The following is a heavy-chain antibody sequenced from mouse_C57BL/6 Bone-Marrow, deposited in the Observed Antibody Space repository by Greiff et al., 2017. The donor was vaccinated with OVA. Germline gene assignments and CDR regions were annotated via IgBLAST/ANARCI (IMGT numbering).Heavy chain of an antibody. V-gene: IGHV14-4*01. CDR2: IDPENGDT. CDR3: TTPEMITTYFDV. J-gene: IGHJ1*03. D-gene: IGHD2-4*01. Sequence: VQLQQSGAELVRPGASVKLSCTASGFNIKDDYMHWVKQRPEQGLEWIGWIDPENGDTEYASKFQGKATITADTSSNTAYLQLSSLTSEDTAVYYCTTPEMITTYFDVWGTGTTVTVSS. CDR1: GFNIKDDY.